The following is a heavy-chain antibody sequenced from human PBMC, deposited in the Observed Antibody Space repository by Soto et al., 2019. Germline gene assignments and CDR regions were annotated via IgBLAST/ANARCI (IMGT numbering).Heavy chain of an antibody. Sequence: SETLSLTCTVSGGSITSYYWNWIRQPPGKGLEWIGYIYYSGSTNCNPSLKSRVTLSVDTSKNQFSLKSNSVTAADTAVYYCARSTVTTAEFDYWGQGTLVTVSS. J-gene: IGHJ4*02. D-gene: IGHD4-17*01. CDR3: ARSTVTTAEFDY. CDR1: GGSITSYY. V-gene: IGHV4-59*01. CDR2: IYYSGST.